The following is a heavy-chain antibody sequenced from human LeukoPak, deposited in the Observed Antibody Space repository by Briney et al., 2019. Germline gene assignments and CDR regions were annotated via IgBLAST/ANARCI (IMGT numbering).Heavy chain of an antibody. V-gene: IGHV4-39*01. CDR1: GGSISSSSYY. Sequence: ETLSLTCTVSGGSISSSSYYWGWIRQPPGKGLEWIGSIYYRGDTYYNPSLESRVTISVETSTNQFSLKLSSVTAADTAVYYCARCHLRGYFDNWGQGTLVTVSS. CDR3: ARCHLRGYFDN. J-gene: IGHJ4*02. CDR2: IYYRGDT. D-gene: IGHD3-10*01.